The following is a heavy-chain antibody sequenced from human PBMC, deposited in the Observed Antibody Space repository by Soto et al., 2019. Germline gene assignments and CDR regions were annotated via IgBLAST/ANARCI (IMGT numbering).Heavy chain of an antibody. CDR2: IYYSGST. CDR3: ARQSEYYYASGRAAPLYGMDV. V-gene: IGHV4-59*08. CDR1: GGSISSYY. Sequence: SETLSLTCNVSGGSISSYYWSWIRQPPGKGLEWIGYIYYSGSTNYNPSLKSRVTISVDTSKNQFSLKLSSVTAADTAVYFCARQSEYYYASGRAAPLYGMDVWGQGTTVTVSS. D-gene: IGHD3-10*01. J-gene: IGHJ6*02.